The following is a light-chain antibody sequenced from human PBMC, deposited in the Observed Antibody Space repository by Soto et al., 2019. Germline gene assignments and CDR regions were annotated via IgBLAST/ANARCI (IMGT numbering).Light chain of an antibody. CDR2: EVT. CDR3: SSYAGTNRV. V-gene: IGLV2-8*01. CDR1: SSDVGANNY. J-gene: IGLJ1*01. Sequence: QSALTQPPSASGSPGQSVTISCTGTSSDVGANNYVSWYQQHPGKAPKLMIYEVTKRPSGVTDRFSGSKSGNTASLTVSGLQAEDEADYYCSSYAGTNRVFGTGTKVT.